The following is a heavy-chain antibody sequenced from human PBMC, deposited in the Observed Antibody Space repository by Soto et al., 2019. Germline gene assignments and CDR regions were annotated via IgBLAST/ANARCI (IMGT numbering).Heavy chain of an antibody. J-gene: IGHJ6*02. V-gene: IGHV1-2*02. D-gene: IGHD1-26*01. CDR2: INPNSGDT. CDR1: GYTFAGYY. Sequence: ASVKVSCKASGYTFAGYYVHWVRQAPGQGLEWMGWINPNSGDTYLAQRFQGRVTMNRDTSIGTAYMELRGLTSDDTAEYYCAKGGAIVAAGTRVYLYNAMDVWGQGTTVTVSS. CDR3: AKGGAIVAAGTRVYLYNAMDV.